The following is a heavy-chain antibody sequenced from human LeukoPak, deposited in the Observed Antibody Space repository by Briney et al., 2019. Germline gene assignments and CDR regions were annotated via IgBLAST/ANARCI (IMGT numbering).Heavy chain of an antibody. CDR3: ARHLSGYSSSLDY. CDR1: GGSISSYY. V-gene: IGHV4-59*08. D-gene: IGHD6-13*01. CDR2: IYYSGST. J-gene: IGHJ4*02. Sequence: PSETLSLTCTVSGGSISSYYWSWIRQPPGKGLEWIGYIYYSGSTNYNPSLKSRVTISVDTSKNQFSLKLSSVTAADTAVYYCARHLSGYSSSLDYWGQGTLVTVSS.